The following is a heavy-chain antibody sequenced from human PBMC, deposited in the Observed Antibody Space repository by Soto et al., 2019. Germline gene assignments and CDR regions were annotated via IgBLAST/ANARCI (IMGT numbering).Heavy chain of an antibody. Sequence: PVKVSCKASGGTFSSYAISWVRQAPGQGLEWMGGIIPIFGTANYAQKFQGRVTITADESTSTAYMELSSLRSEDTAVYYCARDHYDYPEGFQHWGQGTLVTVSS. CDR3: ARDHYDYPEGFQH. D-gene: IGHD3-16*01. CDR1: GGTFSSYA. CDR2: IIPIFGTA. J-gene: IGHJ1*01. V-gene: IGHV1-69*13.